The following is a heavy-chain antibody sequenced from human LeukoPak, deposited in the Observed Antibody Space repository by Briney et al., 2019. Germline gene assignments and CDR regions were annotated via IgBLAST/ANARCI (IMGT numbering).Heavy chain of an antibody. Sequence: GGSLRLSCAASGFTVSSNYMSWVRQAPGKGLEWVSVIYSGGSTCYADSVKGRFTISRDNSKNTLYLQMNSLRAEDTAVYYCARDRIGSGSYFGNFEFDYWGQGTLVTVSS. D-gene: IGHD3-10*01. V-gene: IGHV3-53*01. J-gene: IGHJ4*02. CDR2: IYSGGST. CDR1: GFTVSSNY. CDR3: ARDRIGSGSYFGNFEFDY.